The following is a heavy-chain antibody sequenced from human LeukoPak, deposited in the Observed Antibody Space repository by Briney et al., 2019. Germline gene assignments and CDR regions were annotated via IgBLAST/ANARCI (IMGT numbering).Heavy chain of an antibody. D-gene: IGHD5-12*01. CDR3: ARDSSLSQWLGSLRFDP. CDR1: GYTFTSYD. Sequence: SVKVSCKASGYTFTSYDINWVRQAPGQGLEWMGGVILIFGTANYAQKFQGRVTITADESTSTAYMELSSLRSEDTAVYYCARDSSLSQWLGSLRFDPWGQGTLVTVSS. CDR2: VILIFGTA. J-gene: IGHJ5*02. V-gene: IGHV1-69*13.